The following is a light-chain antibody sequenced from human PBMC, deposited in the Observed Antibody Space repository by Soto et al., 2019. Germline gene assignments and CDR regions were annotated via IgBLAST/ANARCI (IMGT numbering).Light chain of an antibody. CDR1: QSVSSSY. J-gene: IGKJ1*01. CDR2: DTS. V-gene: IGKV3D-20*02. Sequence: EIVLTQSPGTLSLSPGERATLSCRASQSVSSSYLAWYQQKPGQXHRLLIYDTSTRATGIPARISGSGSGTEFTITISSLQSEDFAVYYCQQFRNWPWTFGQGTKVDI. CDR3: QQFRNWPWT.